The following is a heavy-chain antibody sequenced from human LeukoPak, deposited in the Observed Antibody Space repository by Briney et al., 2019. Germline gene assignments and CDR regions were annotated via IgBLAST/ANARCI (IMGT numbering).Heavy chain of an antibody. V-gene: IGHV3-7*05. Sequence: GGSLRLSCAATGFTFSGSWMSWVRQAPGIGLGWVANIKQDGSEENYVESVTGRFTISRDNAKNSLYLQMNSLRAEDTAVYYCAREVGFCSGGDCYFWFDPWGQGTLVTVSS. CDR1: GFTFSGSW. J-gene: IGHJ5*02. CDR2: IKQDGSEE. D-gene: IGHD2-15*01. CDR3: AREVGFCSGGDCYFWFDP.